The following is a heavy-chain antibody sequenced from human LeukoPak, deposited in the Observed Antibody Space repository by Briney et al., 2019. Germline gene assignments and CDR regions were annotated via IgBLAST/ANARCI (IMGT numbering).Heavy chain of an antibody. Sequence: ASVKVSCRSSGYTFTNYGISWVRQAPGQGLEWMGWISAYSGNTNYAQNLQGRVTMTTDTSTSTAYMELRSLRSDDTAVYYCARAPDDYDFWSGPFDYWGRGTLVTVSS. D-gene: IGHD3-3*01. CDR1: GYTFTNYG. V-gene: IGHV1-18*01. J-gene: IGHJ4*02. CDR2: ISAYSGNT. CDR3: ARAPDDYDFWSGPFDY.